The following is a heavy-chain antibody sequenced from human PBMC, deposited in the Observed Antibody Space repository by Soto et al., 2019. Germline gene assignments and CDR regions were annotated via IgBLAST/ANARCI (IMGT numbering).Heavy chain of an antibody. CDR3: ARSDYYFDY. CDR2: IYHSGST. J-gene: IGHJ4*02. Sequence: TSETLSLTCAVSGGSISSGGYSWSWIRQPPGKGLEWIGYIYHSGSTYYNPSLKSRVTISVDRSKNQFSLKLSSVTAADTAVYYCARSDYYFDYWGQGTQVTVSS. V-gene: IGHV4-30-2*01. CDR1: GGSISSGGYS.